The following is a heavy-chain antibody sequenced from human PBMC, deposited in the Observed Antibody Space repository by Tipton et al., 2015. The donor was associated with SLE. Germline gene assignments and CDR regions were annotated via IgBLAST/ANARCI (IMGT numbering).Heavy chain of an antibody. V-gene: IGHV1-8*01. CDR2: MSTNSANT. J-gene: IGHJ4*02. D-gene: IGHD6-13*01. CDR1: GYSFTSHD. Sequence: QLVQSGAEVKKPGASVKVSCKTSGYSFTSHDINWVRQATGQGLEWMGWMSTNSANTGYAQKFQGRVTMTRNTSTSTAYMELSSLRSEDTAVYYCASGEGSTWDLDYWGQGTLVTVSS. CDR3: ASGEGSTWDLDY.